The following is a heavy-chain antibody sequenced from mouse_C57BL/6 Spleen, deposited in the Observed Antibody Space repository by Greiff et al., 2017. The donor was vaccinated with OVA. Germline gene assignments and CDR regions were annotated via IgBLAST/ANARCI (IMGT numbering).Heavy chain of an antibody. CDR1: GYTFTSYW. CDR2: IDPSDSYT. J-gene: IGHJ4*01. D-gene: IGHD2-1*01. Sequence: QVQLQQPGAELVRPGTSVKLSCKASGYTFTSYWMHWVKQRPGQGLEWIGVIDPSDSYTNYNQKFKGKATLTVDTSSSTAYMQLSSLTSEDSAVYYCARIYYGPMDYWGQGTSVTVSS. CDR3: ARIYYGPMDY. V-gene: IGHV1-59*01.